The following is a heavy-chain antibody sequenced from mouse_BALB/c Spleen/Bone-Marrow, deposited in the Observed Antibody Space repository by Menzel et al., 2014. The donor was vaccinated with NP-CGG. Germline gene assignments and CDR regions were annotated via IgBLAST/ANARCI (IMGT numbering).Heavy chain of an antibody. CDR1: GYTFSSYW. D-gene: IGHD2-14*01. CDR2: ILPGSGST. J-gene: IGHJ1*01. V-gene: IGHV1-9*01. Sequence: QVQLQQPGAELMKPGASVKISCKATGYTFSSYWIEWVKQRPGHGLEWIGEILPGSGSTNYNEKFKGKATFTADTSSNTSYMQLSSRTSEASPVFYWARGGVRGGYWYFDVWGAGTTVTVSS. CDR3: ARGGVRGGYWYFDV.